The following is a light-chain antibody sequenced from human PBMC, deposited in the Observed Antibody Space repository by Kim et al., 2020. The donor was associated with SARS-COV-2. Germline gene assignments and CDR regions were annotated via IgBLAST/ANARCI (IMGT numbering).Light chain of an antibody. CDR1: SGSIASTY. CDR2: EDN. V-gene: IGLV6-57*03. J-gene: IGLJ2*01. Sequence: GKTVTTSCTRTSGSIASTYVQWYQQRPGSAPTTVIYEDNQRPSGVPDRFSGSIDSSSNSASLTISGLKTEDEADYYCQSYDSSNVVFGGGTQLTVL. CDR3: QSYDSSNVV.